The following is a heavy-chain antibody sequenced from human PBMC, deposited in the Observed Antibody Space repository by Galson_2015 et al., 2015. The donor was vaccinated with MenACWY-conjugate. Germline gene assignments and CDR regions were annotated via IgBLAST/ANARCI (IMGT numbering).Heavy chain of an antibody. CDR2: IRRNTDGGTT. J-gene: IGHJ4*02. CDR1: GFNFNNAW. V-gene: IGHV3-15*07. D-gene: IGHD2-21*02. CDR3: GGDFLGN. Sequence: SLRLSCAASGFNFNNAWVHWVRQAPGKGLEWVGLIRRNTDGGTTDYAAPVKGRFTISRDDSKNTLYLQMNSLKIEDTAVYYCGGDFLGNWGQGTLVTVSS.